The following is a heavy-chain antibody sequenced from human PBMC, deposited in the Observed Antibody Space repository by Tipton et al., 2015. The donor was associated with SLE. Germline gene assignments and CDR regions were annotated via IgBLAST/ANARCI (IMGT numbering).Heavy chain of an antibody. Sequence: TLSLTCTVSNGSLSSYFWTWIRQPPGKGLEWIGYISYSESTSYNPSLKSRVTISVDRSKNLFSLKLNSVTAADTALYYCARGGDSSGFGWFDPWGQGTLVTVSS. D-gene: IGHD6-19*01. J-gene: IGHJ5*02. CDR3: ARGGDSSGFGWFDP. V-gene: IGHV4-59*01. CDR2: ISYSEST. CDR1: NGSLSSYF.